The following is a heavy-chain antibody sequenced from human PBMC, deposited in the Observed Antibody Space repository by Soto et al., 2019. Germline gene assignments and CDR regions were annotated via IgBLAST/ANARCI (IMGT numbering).Heavy chain of an antibody. D-gene: IGHD6-25*01. Sequence: SQTLSLHGVGSGYSHSGGYYGGWIRQPTGRGLEWIGSIYHTGNTYYSPSLESHVTISGDTSKSHFSLRLPSVTAADTAVYCGAGARKVAASTIFDFWGQGTLVTVSS. CDR2: IYHTGNT. CDR3: AGARKVAASTIFDF. J-gene: IGHJ4*01. CDR1: GYSHSGGYY. V-gene: IGHV4-38-2*01.